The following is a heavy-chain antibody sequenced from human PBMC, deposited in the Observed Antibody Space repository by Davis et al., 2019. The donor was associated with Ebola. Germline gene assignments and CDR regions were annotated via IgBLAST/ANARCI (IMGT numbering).Heavy chain of an antibody. CDR2: ISSSGSTI. Sequence: PGGSLRLSCAASGFTFSSYEMNWVRQAPGKGLEWVSYISSSGSTIYYADSVKGRFTISRDNAKNSLYLQMNSLRAEDTAVYYCARDGGYQFDYGDYVGFLDYWGQGTLVTVSS. CDR3: ARDGGYQFDYGDYVGFLDY. CDR1: GFTFSSYE. D-gene: IGHD4-17*01. J-gene: IGHJ4*02. V-gene: IGHV3-48*03.